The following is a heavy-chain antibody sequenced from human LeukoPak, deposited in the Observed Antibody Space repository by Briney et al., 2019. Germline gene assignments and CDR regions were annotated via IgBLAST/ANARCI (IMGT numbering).Heavy chain of an antibody. J-gene: IGHJ4*02. CDR1: GGTFSRYA. CDR3: ARDRWDSSSWYGNFDY. Sequence: SVKVSCKASGGTFSRYAISWVRQAPGQGLEWMGRIISIFGPANYAQKFQGRVTITTDESTRTAHMGLSSLRLEDTAVYYGARDRWDSSSWYGNFDYWGEGTLVTVSS. V-gene: IGHV1-69*05. CDR2: IISIFGPA. D-gene: IGHD6-13*01.